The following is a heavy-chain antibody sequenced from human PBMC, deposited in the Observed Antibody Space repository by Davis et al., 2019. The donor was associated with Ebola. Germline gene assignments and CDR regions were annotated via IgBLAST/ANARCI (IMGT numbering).Heavy chain of an antibody. CDR3: AGGTRSGWHLEY. D-gene: IGHD6-19*01. CDR2: ISASDGGT. V-gene: IGHV3-23*01. CDR1: GFTFSNFA. J-gene: IGHJ4*02. Sequence: GGSLRLSCAASGFTFSNFAMRWVRQAPGKGLEWVSGISASDGGTYYADSVRGRFTISRDNSKNTLFLQMNTLRAEDAAVYYCAGGTRSGWHLEYWGQGTLVTVSS.